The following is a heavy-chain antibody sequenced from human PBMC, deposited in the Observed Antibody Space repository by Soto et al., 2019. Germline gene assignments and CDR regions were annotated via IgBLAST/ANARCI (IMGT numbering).Heavy chain of an antibody. CDR3: ARAPMGELSLFDY. CDR1: GFTVSRNY. Sequence: GGSLRLSCAASGFTVSRNYMSWVRQAPGKGLEWVSVIYSGGSTYYADSVKGRFTISRDNSKNTLYLQMNSLRAEDTAVYYCARAPMGELSLFDYWGQGTLVTVSS. J-gene: IGHJ4*02. CDR2: IYSGGST. D-gene: IGHD3-16*02. V-gene: IGHV3-66*01.